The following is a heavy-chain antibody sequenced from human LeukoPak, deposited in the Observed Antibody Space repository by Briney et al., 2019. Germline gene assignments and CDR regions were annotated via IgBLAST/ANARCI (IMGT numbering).Heavy chain of an antibody. J-gene: IGHJ4*02. D-gene: IGHD3-22*01. Sequence: PGGTLKLSCAASGITFSSYGMSLVRQAPGKGLEWVSAISGSGGSTYYADSVKGRFTISRDNSKNTLYLQMNSLRAEDTAVYYCARWSSSYRFDYWGQGTLVTVSS. CDR1: GITFSSYG. CDR3: ARWSSSYRFDY. V-gene: IGHV3-23*01. CDR2: ISGSGGST.